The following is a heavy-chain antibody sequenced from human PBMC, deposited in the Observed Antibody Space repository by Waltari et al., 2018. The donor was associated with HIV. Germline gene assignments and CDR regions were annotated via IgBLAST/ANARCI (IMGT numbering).Heavy chain of an antibody. CDR1: GGSFSGYY. J-gene: IGHJ6*02. Sequence: QVQLQQWGAGLLKSSETLSLTCAVYGGSFSGYYWGWIRQPPGKGLEWIGEIYHRGSTNYNPSLKSRVTISVDTSKNQFSLKLSSVTAADTAVYYCARGRWTMVRGVIQAYYYYYGMDVWGQGTTVTVSS. CDR2: IYHRGST. D-gene: IGHD3-10*01. CDR3: ARGRWTMVRGVIQAYYYYYGMDV. V-gene: IGHV4-34*01.